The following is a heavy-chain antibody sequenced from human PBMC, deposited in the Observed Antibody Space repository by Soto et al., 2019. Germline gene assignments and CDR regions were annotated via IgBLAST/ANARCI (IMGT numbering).Heavy chain of an antibody. D-gene: IGHD2-8*02. CDR3: ARDKITGLFDY. CDR1: GGSISSSSYY. CDR2: IYYSGST. Sequence: SETLSLTCTVSGGSISSSSYYWGWIRQPPGKGLEWIGSIYYSGSTYYNPSLKSRVTISVDTSKNQFSLKLTSVTAADTALYYCARDKITGLFDYWGQGTLVTVSS. J-gene: IGHJ4*02. V-gene: IGHV4-39*02.